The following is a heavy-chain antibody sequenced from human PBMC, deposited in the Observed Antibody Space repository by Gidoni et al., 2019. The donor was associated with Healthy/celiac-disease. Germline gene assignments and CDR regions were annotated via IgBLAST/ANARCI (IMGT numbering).Heavy chain of an antibody. J-gene: IGHJ4*02. Sequence: QVQLVQSGAEVKKPGASVRLSCKVSGYPLTELSMHWVRQAPGKGLEWMGGFDREDGETIYAQKFQGRVTMTEDTSTDTAYMELSSLRSEDTAVYYCATARLSGGSYFRWGQGTLVTVSS. CDR1: GYPLTELS. D-gene: IGHD1-26*01. V-gene: IGHV1-24*01. CDR2: FDREDGET. CDR3: ATARLSGGSYFR.